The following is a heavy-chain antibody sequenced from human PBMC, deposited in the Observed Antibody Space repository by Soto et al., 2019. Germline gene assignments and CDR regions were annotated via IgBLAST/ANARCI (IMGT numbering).Heavy chain of an antibody. V-gene: IGHV3-33*01. J-gene: IGHJ4*02. CDR2: IWYDGLRQ. CDR3: VRESSPPFFDS. CDR1: GFTLNNYG. Sequence: GGSLRLSCVGSGFTLNNYGVRWVRQAPGKGLEWVAVIWYDGLRQSYADSVRGRFTISRDSSTNTIYLQMSSLRAEDTANYFCVRESSPPFFDSWGQVTPVTVSS.